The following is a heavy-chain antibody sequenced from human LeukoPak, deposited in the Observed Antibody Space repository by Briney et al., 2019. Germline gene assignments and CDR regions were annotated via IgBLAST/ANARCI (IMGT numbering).Heavy chain of an antibody. CDR1: GGSISSSRYF. CDR2: IYYSGNT. Sequence: SETLSLTCTVSGGSISSSRYFWAWIRQPPGKGLKWIGTIYYSGNTYYDPSLKSRVTISADRSKNQFSLKLSSVTAADTAVYYCATTTSVAARVDYWGRGTLVTVSS. J-gene: IGHJ4*02. V-gene: IGHV4-39*01. D-gene: IGHD6-6*01. CDR3: ATTTSVAARVDY.